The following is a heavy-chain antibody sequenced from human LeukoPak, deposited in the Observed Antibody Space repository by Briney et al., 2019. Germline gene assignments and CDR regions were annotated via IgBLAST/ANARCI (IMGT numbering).Heavy chain of an antibody. Sequence: SETLSLTCTVSAGSIRSYYWSWIRQPPGKGLELIGYIFNSGSTNYNPFLKSRVTMSLDTSKSQFSLMLNSVTAADTAVYYCAKIVGLPATMAYFDYWGQGILITVSS. CDR3: AKIVGLPATMAYFDY. V-gene: IGHV4-59*01. CDR1: AGSIRSYY. CDR2: IFNSGST. J-gene: IGHJ4*02. D-gene: IGHD2-2*01.